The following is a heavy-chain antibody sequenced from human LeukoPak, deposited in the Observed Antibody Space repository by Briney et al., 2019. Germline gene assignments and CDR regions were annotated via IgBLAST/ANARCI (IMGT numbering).Heavy chain of an antibody. V-gene: IGHV4-61*01. Sequence: PSETLSLTCTVSGGSVSSGSYYWSWIRQPPGKGLEWIGYIYYSGSTNYNPSLKSRVTISVDTSENQFSLKLSSVTAADTAVYYCARETRYDSSPYYFDYWGQGTLVTVSS. CDR1: GGSVSSGSYY. D-gene: IGHD3-22*01. J-gene: IGHJ4*02. CDR3: ARETRYDSSPYYFDY. CDR2: IYYSGST.